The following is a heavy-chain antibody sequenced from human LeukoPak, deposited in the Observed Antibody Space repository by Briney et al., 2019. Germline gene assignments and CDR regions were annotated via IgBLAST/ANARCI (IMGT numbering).Heavy chain of an antibody. CDR1: GFTFSDYY. CDR2: ISSSSSYT. CDR3: ARVHYDSSGYTFDY. V-gene: IGHV3-11*06. Sequence: PGGALRLSCAASGFTFSDYYMSWIRPAPGKGLEWVSYISSSSSYTNYADSVKGRFTISRDNAKNSLYLQMNSLRAEDTAVYYCARVHYDSSGYTFDYWGQGTLVTVSS. D-gene: IGHD3-22*01. J-gene: IGHJ4*02.